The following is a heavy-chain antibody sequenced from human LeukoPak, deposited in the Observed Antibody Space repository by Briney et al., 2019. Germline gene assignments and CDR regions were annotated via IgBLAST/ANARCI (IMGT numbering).Heavy chain of an antibody. J-gene: IGHJ5*02. V-gene: IGHV3-20*04. D-gene: IGHD6-19*01. CDR2: INWNGGST. CDR1: GFTFDDYG. Sequence: GGSLRLSCAASGFTFDDYGMSWVRQAPGKGLEWVSGINWNGGSTGYADSVKGRFTISRDNAKNSLYLQMNSLRAEDTALYYCARVDFSGLYKGAFDPWGQGTLVTVSS. CDR3: ARVDFSGLYKGAFDP.